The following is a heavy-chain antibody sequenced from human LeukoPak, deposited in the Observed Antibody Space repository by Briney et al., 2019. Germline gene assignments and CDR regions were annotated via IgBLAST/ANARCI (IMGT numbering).Heavy chain of an antibody. CDR1: GFTFSSYA. Sequence: AGGSLRLSCAASGFTFSSYAMSWVRQAPGKGLEWVSVISGSGYSTYYADSVKGRFTVSRDNSKNTLYLQMNSLRAEDTAVYYCAKVNQGMQLWEIKGALDYWGQGTLVTVSS. J-gene: IGHJ4*02. V-gene: IGHV3-23*01. CDR3: AKVNQGMQLWEIKGALDY. CDR2: ISGSGYST. D-gene: IGHD5-18*01.